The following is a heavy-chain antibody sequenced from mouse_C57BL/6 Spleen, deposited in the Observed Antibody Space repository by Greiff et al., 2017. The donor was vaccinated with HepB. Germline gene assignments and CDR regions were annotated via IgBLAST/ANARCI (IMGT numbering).Heavy chain of an antibody. J-gene: IGHJ1*03. CDR2: ICGDVDS. CDR1: GFSLSTFGMV. D-gene: IGHD1-1*01. V-gene: IGHV8-8*01. Sequence: QVTLKVSAPGILKPSKTLIRTGSFSGFSLSTFGMVLGGIGRPSGKGLEWLEHICGDVDSYYTPALKSRLTISKDTSKNKVFLKIANVDTADTATYYCARVYYYGSSDWYFDVWGTGTTVTVSS. CDR3: ARVYYYGSSDWYFDV.